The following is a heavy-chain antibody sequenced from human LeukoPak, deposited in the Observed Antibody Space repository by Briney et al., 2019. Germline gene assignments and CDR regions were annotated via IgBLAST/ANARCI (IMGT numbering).Heavy chain of an antibody. V-gene: IGHV4-59*08. CDR1: GGSISSYY. CDR2: IYDSGST. D-gene: IGHD2-21*02. CDR3: ARRGRNDYYFDY. J-gene: IGHJ4*02. Sequence: SETLSLTCTVSGGSISSYYWSWIRQPPGKGLEWIGYIYDSGSTNYNPSLKSRSTISVDTSKNQFSLKLSSVTAADTAVYYCARRGRNDYYFDYWGQGTLVTVSS.